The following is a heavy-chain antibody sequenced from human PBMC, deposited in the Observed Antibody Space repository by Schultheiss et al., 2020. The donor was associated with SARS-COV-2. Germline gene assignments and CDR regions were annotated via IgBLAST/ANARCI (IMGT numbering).Heavy chain of an antibody. Sequence: SETLSLTCTVSGGSVSSGSYYWGWIRQPPGKGLEWIGYIYYSGSTYYNPSLKSRVTISVDTSKNQFSLKLSSVTAADTAVYYCARDAAAGNFYWGQGTLVTVSS. V-gene: IGHV4-31*03. CDR1: GGSVSSGSYY. CDR3: ARDAAAGNFY. J-gene: IGHJ4*02. CDR2: IYYSGST. D-gene: IGHD6-13*01.